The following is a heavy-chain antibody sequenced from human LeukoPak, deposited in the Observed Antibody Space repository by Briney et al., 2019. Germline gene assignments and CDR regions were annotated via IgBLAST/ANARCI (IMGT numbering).Heavy chain of an antibody. Sequence: GGSLRLSCAASGFTFSSYEMNWVRQAPGKGLEWVSYISSSGSTIYYADSVKGRFTISRDNAKNSLYLQMNSLRAEDTAVYYCASSPGSITMVRGVNDYWGQGTLVTVSS. CDR1: GFTFSSYE. CDR2: ISSSGSTI. V-gene: IGHV3-48*03. J-gene: IGHJ4*02. CDR3: ASSPGSITMVRGVNDY. D-gene: IGHD3-10*01.